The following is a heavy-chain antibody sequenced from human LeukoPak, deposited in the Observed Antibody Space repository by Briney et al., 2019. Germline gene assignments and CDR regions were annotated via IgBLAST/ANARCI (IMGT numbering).Heavy chain of an antibody. CDR3: ARGGFGSGRTRHFDY. V-gene: IGHV3-33*01. CDR1: GFTFSSYG. D-gene: IGHD3-10*01. Sequence: GGSLRLSCAASGFTFSSYGMHWVRQAPGKGLEWVEVIWYDGSNKYYADSVKGRFTISRDNSKNTLFLQMNSLRAEDTEDTGVYYCARGGFGSGRTRHFDYWGQGTRVTVSS. CDR2: IWYDGSNK. J-gene: IGHJ4*02.